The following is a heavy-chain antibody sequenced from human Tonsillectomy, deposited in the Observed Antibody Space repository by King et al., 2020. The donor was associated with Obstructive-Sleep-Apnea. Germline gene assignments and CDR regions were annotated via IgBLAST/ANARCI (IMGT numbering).Heavy chain of an antibody. J-gene: IGHJ5*02. D-gene: IGHD6-13*01. V-gene: IGHV4-34*01. CDR3: ARGSGAANVNWFDP. CDR1: GGSFSDYY. Sequence: VQLQQWGAGLLKPSETLSLTCAVYGGSFSDYYWSWIRQPPGKGLEWIGEVNHSGSTNYSPSLKSRVTISVDMSKNQFSLKVTSVTAADTAVYYCARGSGAANVNWFDPWGQGALVTVSS. CDR2: VNHSGST.